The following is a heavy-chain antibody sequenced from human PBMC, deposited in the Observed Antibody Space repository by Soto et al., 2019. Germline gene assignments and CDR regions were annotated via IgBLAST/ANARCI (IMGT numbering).Heavy chain of an antibody. CDR1: GYTFTSYA. D-gene: IGHD5-18*01. Sequence: SVKVSCKASGYTFTSYAMHWVRQAPGQRLEWMGWINAGNGNTKYSQKFQGRVTITRDTSASTAYMELSSLRSEDTAVYYCARGNRYSYGFHYYYGMDVWGQGTTVTVSS. J-gene: IGHJ6*02. CDR3: ARGNRYSYGFHYYYGMDV. V-gene: IGHV1-3*01. CDR2: INAGNGNT.